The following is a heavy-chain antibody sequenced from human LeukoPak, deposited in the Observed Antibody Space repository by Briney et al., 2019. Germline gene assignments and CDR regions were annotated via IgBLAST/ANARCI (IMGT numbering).Heavy chain of an antibody. CDR2: ITGGGGTT. CDR1: GFTFSSCA. Sequence: GASLRLSCAASGFTFSSCAMSWVRQAPGKGLEWVSTITGGGGTTYYADSVKGRFTISRDTSKNTLFQQMNSLRAEDTAVYYCARMREYSGNSYPNFDYWGQGTLVTVSS. CDR3: ARMREYSGNSYPNFDY. D-gene: IGHD1-26*01. V-gene: IGHV3-23*01. J-gene: IGHJ4*02.